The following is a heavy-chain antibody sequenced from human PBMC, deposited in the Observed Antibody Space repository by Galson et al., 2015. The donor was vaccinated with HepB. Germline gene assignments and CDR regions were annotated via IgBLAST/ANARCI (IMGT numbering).Heavy chain of an antibody. CDR1: GYTFTSFG. CDR2: NSTYNGKT. V-gene: IGHV1-18*01. CDR3: ALRTGTLPYYFVY. Sequence: SVKVSCKASGYTFTSFGICWMRQAPGQRLEWMGWNSTYNGKTDYAQKFQGRVSMTTDKSTRTVYLYLRSLRSDDTDVYYCALRTGTLPYYFVYWGQGTQVTVSS. D-gene: IGHD3-10*01. J-gene: IGHJ4*02.